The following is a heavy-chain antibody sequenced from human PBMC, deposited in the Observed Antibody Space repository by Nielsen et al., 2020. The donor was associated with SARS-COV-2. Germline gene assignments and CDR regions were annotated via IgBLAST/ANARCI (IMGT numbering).Heavy chain of an antibody. Sequence: GESLKISCAASGFTFSSYWMSWVRQAPGKGLEWVANIKQDGSEKYYVDSVKGRFTISRDNAKNSLYLQKNSLRAEDTAVYYCASSVSGYSGYDSPINNYYYYMDVWGKGTTVTVSS. V-gene: IGHV3-7*03. J-gene: IGHJ6*03. CDR1: GFTFSSYW. D-gene: IGHD5-12*01. CDR3: ASSVSGYSGYDSPINNYYYYMDV. CDR2: IKQDGSEK.